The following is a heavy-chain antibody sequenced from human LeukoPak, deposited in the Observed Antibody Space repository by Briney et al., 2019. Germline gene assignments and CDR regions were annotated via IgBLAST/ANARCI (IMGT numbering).Heavy chain of an antibody. CDR3: ARGHTTLTF. Sequence: PGGSLRLSCAASGFTFSSYSMNWVRQAPGKGLEWVSYISSSSSTIYYADSVKGRFTISRDNAGNSLYLQMNSLRAEDTALYYCARGHTTLTFWGLGTLVTVSS. D-gene: IGHD1-1*01. V-gene: IGHV3-48*04. CDR2: ISSSSSTI. J-gene: IGHJ4*02. CDR1: GFTFSSYS.